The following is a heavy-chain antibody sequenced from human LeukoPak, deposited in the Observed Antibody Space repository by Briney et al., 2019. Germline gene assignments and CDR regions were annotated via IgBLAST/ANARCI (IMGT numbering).Heavy chain of an antibody. Sequence: GEPLKISCKRSGYSFTSYWIGGVGQMPGKGLGGIGIIYPGDSVTRYTPSFQGQVTISADKSISTAYLQWSSLKASDPDMYYCARLAITMVREVTTNFDYWGQGTLVTVSS. CDR2: IYPGDSVT. CDR3: ARLAITMVREVTTNFDY. D-gene: IGHD3-10*01. CDR1: GYSFTSYW. J-gene: IGHJ4*02. V-gene: IGHV5-51*01.